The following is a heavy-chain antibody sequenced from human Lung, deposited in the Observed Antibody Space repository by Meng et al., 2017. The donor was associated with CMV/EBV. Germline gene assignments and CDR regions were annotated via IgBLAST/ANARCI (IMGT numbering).Heavy chain of an antibody. CDR3: GRGSHYFDY. CDR1: GGSFNAHY. CDR2: INHSENF. V-gene: IGHV4-34*01. J-gene: IGHJ4*02. Sequence: LSLPCAVSGGSFNAHYWSWIRQPPGKGLEWIGGINHSENFNYNPSLKSRVTISVDTSKNQFSLKLPSVTAADTAVYYCGRGSHYFDYWGQGTLVTVSS.